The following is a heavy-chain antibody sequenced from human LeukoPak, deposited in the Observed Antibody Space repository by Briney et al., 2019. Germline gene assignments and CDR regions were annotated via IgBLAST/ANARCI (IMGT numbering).Heavy chain of an antibody. Sequence: EASVKVSCKASGYTFTSYDINWVRQATGQGLEWMGWMNPNSGNTGYAQKFQGRVTMTRNTSISTAYMELSSLRSEDTAVYYCAGNYYGSGSYYYYYGMDVWGQGTTVTVSS. CDR3: AGNYYGSGSYYYYYGMDV. V-gene: IGHV1-8*01. CDR1: GYTFTSYD. CDR2: MNPNSGNT. D-gene: IGHD3-10*01. J-gene: IGHJ6*02.